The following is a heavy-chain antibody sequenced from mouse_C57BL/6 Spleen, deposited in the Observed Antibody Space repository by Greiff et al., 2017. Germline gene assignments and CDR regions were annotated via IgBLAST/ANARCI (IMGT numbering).Heavy chain of an antibody. CDR1: GYTFTDYY. J-gene: IGHJ2*01. Sequence: EVQLHQSGPELVKPGASVKLSCKASGYTFTDYYMHWVKQSPGQRLEWIGDINPTDGGTSYNQEFKGRATLTVDKSSSTAYMELRSLTSEDSAGDDCEQIPYGGQGTTLTVSS. CDR2: INPTDGGT. CDR3: EQIPY. V-gene: IGHV1-26*01.